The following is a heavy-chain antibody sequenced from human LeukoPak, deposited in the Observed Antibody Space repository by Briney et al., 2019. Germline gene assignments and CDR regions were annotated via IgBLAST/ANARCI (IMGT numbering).Heavy chain of an antibody. Sequence: ASVKVSCKASGYTFTSYDINWVRQATGQGLEWMGWMNPNSGNTGYAQKFQGRVTITEDTSTDTAYMELSSLRSEDTAVYYCATPSGSYTHPFDYWGQGTLVTVSS. CDR1: GYTFTSYD. CDR3: ATPSGSYTHPFDY. CDR2: MNPNSGNT. V-gene: IGHV1-8*03. J-gene: IGHJ4*02. D-gene: IGHD1-26*01.